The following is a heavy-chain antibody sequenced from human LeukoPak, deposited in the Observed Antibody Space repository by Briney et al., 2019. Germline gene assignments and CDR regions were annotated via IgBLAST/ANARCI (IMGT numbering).Heavy chain of an antibody. D-gene: IGHD2-15*01. CDR2: IDKKDNLYAT. Sequence: GGSLRLSCAASGFTFSGSAVHWVRQSSGKGLEWVGHIDKKDNLYATAYAQSVKGRFTISRDDSKDTAFLHMDSLKTEDTALYYCTRDRGTYNWFDPWGQGTLVTVSS. CDR3: TRDRGTYNWFDP. V-gene: IGHV3-73*01. CDR1: GFTFSGSA. J-gene: IGHJ5*02.